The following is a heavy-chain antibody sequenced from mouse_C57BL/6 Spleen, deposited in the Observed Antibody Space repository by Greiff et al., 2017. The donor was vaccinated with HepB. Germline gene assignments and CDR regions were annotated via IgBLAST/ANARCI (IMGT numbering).Heavy chain of an antibody. J-gene: IGHJ4*01. D-gene: IGHD2-3*01. CDR1: GFTFSSYT. Sequence: DVRLVESGGGLVKPGGSLKLSCAASGFTFSSYTMSWVRQTPEKRLEWVATISGGGGNTYYPDSVKGRFTISRDNAKNTLYLQMSSLRSEDTALYYCARSYDALMAMDYWGQGTSVTVSS. CDR3: ARSYDALMAMDY. V-gene: IGHV5-9*01. CDR2: ISGGGGNT.